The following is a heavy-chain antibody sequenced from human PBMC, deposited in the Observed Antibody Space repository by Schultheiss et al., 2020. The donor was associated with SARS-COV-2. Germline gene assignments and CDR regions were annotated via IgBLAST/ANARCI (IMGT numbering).Heavy chain of an antibody. D-gene: IGHD2-21*01. Sequence: GGSLRLSCAASGFTFSSYAMSWVRQAPGKGLEWVSAISGSGGSTYYADSVKGRFTISRDNSKNTLYLQMNSLRAEDTAVYYCARGGSHIVVVIATRIPFDYWGQGTLVTVSS. CDR2: ISGSGGST. J-gene: IGHJ4*02. CDR1: GFTFSSYA. V-gene: IGHV3-23*01. CDR3: ARGGSHIVVVIATRIPFDY.